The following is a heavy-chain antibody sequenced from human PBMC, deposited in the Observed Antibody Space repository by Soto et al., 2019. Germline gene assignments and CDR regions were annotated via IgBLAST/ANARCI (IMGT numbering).Heavy chain of an antibody. V-gene: IGHV1-18*01. D-gene: IGHD1-1*01. CDR2: ITVSNGNP. Sequence: SVKVSCKASGYTFTSFGIGWVRQAPGQGLEYMGWITVSNGNPNYAPKFQDRVTMTVDTSTSTAYMELRSLISDDTAMYYCARWLQLRPLDYWGQGTLVTVSS. J-gene: IGHJ4*02. CDR3: ARWLQLRPLDY. CDR1: GYTFTSFG.